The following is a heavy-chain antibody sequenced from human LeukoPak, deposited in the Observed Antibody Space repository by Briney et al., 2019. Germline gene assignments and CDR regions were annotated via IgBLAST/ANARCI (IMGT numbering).Heavy chain of an antibody. CDR1: GFTFSSYS. CDR3: ARDLGDSYGYKAY. J-gene: IGHJ4*02. Sequence: GGSLRLSCAASGFTFSSYSMNWVRQAPGKGLEWVSSISSSSSYIYYADSVKGRFTIFRDNAKNSLYLQMNSLRAEDTAVYYCARDLGDSYGYKAYWGQGTLVTVSS. D-gene: IGHD5-18*01. V-gene: IGHV3-21*01. CDR2: ISSSSSYI.